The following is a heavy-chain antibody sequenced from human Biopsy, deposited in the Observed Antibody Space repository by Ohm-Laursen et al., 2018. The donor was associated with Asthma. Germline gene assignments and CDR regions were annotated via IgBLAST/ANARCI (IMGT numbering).Heavy chain of an antibody. CDR1: GSTFSDYY. CDR2: INGKSNSI. D-gene: IGHD6-19*01. J-gene: IGHJ4*02. Sequence: SLRLSCAASGSTFSDYYMSWIRQAPGKGLEWISYINGKSNSIEYADSVQGRFTISRDNAKNSLYLQMNSLRAEDTAVYYCARDSYSSGLYDDFESWGQGTLVTVSS. CDR3: ARDSYSSGLYDDFES. V-gene: IGHV3-11*01.